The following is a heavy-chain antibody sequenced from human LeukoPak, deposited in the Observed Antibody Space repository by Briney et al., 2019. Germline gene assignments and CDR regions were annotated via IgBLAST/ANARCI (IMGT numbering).Heavy chain of an antibody. CDR1: GYSISSGHY. CDR3: ASHPGYSLARVDF. D-gene: IGHD5-12*01. CDR2: IYHTGST. Sequence: PSETLSLTCAVSGYSISSGHYWGWIRQPPGKGLEWIGAIYHTGSTYYNPSLKSRVTISVDTSKNQFSLNLTSVTAADTAVYYCASHPGYSLARVDFWGQGTLVTVSS. J-gene: IGHJ4*02. V-gene: IGHV4-38-2*01.